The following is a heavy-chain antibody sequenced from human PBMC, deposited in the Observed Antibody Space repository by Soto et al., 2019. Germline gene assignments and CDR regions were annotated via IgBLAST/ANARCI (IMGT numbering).Heavy chain of an antibody. D-gene: IGHD3-10*01. CDR2: VNPILSMS. CDR1: GDTFSFYS. CDR3: ATSYGSGFRAFDY. J-gene: IGHJ4*02. V-gene: IGHV1-69*04. Sequence: QVQLVQSGAEVKRPGSSVKVSCKASGDTFSFYSINWVRQAPGLGLEWMGRVNPILSMSNYAQRYQGRVTMSADESTGAHFMELSGLRSEDTALYFCATSYGSGFRAFDYWGQGALVTVSS.